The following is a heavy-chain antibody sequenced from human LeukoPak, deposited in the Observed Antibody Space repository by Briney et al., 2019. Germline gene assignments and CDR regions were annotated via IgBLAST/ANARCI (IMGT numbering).Heavy chain of an antibody. CDR2: IYHSGSP. D-gene: IGHD3-10*01. J-gene: IGHJ2*01. Sequence: PLETLSLTCAVSGASMISNNWWNWFRQSPGKGLEWIGEIYHSGSPNYNPSLKGRVTISVDKSKNEYSLILTSVTAADTAVYFCARDFGLWGRGTLVTVSS. CDR3: ARDFGL. V-gene: IGHV4-4*02. CDR1: GASMISNNW.